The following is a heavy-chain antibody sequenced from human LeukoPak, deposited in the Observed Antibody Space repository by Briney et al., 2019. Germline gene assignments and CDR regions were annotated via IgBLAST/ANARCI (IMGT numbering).Heavy chain of an antibody. CDR3: AREIKGEIAFDA. CDR2: IGTAGDT. D-gene: IGHD3-16*01. CDR1: GFTFSSYD. V-gene: IGHV3-13*01. J-gene: IGHJ3*01. Sequence: PGGSLRLSCAASGFTFSSYDMHWVRQTTGKGLEWVSLIGTAGDTYYPGSVKGRFTISRENAKNSLYLQMTSLRAGDTAVYYCAREIKGEIAFDAWGQGTMVTVSS.